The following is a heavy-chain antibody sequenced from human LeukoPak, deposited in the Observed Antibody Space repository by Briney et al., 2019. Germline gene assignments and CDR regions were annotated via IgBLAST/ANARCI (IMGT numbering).Heavy chain of an antibody. CDR1: GYTFTTYT. D-gene: IGHD3-10*01. J-gene: IGHJ4*02. CDR3: ARGGRLLLWFGELLDY. CDR2: INAGNDNT. V-gene: IGHV1-3*01. Sequence: ASVKVSCKASGYTFTTYTIHWVRQAPGQRLEWMGWINAGNDNTKYSQKFQDRVTITRDTSASTAYMELSSLRSDDTAVYYCARGGRLLLWFGELLDYWGQGTLVTVSS.